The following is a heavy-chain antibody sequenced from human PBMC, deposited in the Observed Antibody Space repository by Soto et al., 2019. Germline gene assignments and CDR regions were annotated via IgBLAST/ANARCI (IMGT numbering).Heavy chain of an antibody. CDR2: INPRGGDT. J-gene: IGHJ5*02. D-gene: IGHD2-2*01. CDR1: GYTFISYY. CDR3: ARGSTSSTRLGWFDP. Sequence: ASVKVSCKASGYTFISYYIHWVRQAPGQGLEWMGTINPRGGDTRYAQKFEGRVTMSRDMSTSTVYMEVHSLRSDDTAVYYCARGSTSSTRLGWFDPWGLGTLVTVSS. V-gene: IGHV1-46*01.